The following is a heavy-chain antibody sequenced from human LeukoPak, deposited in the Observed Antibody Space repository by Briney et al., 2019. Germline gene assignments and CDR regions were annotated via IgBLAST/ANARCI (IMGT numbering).Heavy chain of an antibody. V-gene: IGHV3-15*01. CDR1: GFTFSNAS. J-gene: IGHJ4*02. Sequence: GGSLRLSCAASGFTFSNASMSWVRQAPGKGLEWVGRIKSKTDGGTTDYAAPVKGRFTISRDDSKNTLYLQMNSLKTEDTAVYYCTTTYPARIAAAGKAPYFDYWGQGTLVTVSS. CDR3: TTTYPARIAAAGKAPYFDY. CDR2: IKSKTDGGTT. D-gene: IGHD6-13*01.